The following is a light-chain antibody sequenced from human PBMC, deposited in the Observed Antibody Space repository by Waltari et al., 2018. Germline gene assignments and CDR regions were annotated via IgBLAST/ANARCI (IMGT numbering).Light chain of an antibody. CDR1: QAISSF. V-gene: IGKV1-9*01. J-gene: IGKJ3*01. CDR3: QQLNSYPLT. CDR2: AAS. Sequence: IQLTQSPSSLSASVGDRVTITCRASQAISSFLAWYQQKPGKAPKLLIYAASTLQSWVPSRFSGSGSGTDFTLTISSLQPEDFATYYCQQLNSYPLTFGPGTKVDIK.